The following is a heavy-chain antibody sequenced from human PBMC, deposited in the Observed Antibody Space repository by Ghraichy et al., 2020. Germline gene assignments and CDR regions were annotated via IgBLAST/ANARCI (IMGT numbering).Heavy chain of an antibody. J-gene: IGHJ4*02. CDR1: GGSISSHY. CDR2: IYYSGST. CDR3: ARVWSGGYKTFDY. Sequence: SETLSLTCTVSGGSISSHYWSWIRQPPGKGLEWIGYIYYSGSTNYSPSLKSRVTISVDTSKNQFSLKLSSVTAADTAVYYCARVWSGGYKTFDYWGQGTLVTVSS. V-gene: IGHV4-59*11. D-gene: IGHD1-26*01.